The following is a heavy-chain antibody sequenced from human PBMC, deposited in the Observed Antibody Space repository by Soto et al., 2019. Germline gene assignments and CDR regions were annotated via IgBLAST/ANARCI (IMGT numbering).Heavy chain of an antibody. J-gene: IGHJ5*02. D-gene: IGHD2-15*01. CDR3: AKLIVVVVAATGWFDP. CDR1: GGSISSSSYY. Sequence: QLQLQESGPGLVKPSGTLSLTCTVSGGSISSSSYYWGWIRQPPGKGLGWIGSIYYSGSTYYNPSLKSRVTISVDTSKNQFSLKLSSVTAADTAVYYCAKLIVVVVAATGWFDPWGQGTLVTVSS. V-gene: IGHV4-39*01. CDR2: IYYSGST.